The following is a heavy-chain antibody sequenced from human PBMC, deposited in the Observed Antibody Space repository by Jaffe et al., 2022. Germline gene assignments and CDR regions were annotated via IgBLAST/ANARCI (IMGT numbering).Heavy chain of an antibody. V-gene: IGHV4-38-2*01. CDR2: IYHSGST. D-gene: IGHD3-10*01. Sequence: QVQLQESGPGLVKPSETLSLTCAVSGYSISSGYYWGWIRQPPGKGLEWIGSIYHSGSTYYNPSLKSRVTISVDTSKNQFSLKLSSVTAADTAVYYCARHNMVRGVISWFDPWGQGTLVTVSS. CDR1: GYSISSGYY. J-gene: IGHJ5*02. CDR3: ARHNMVRGVISWFDP.